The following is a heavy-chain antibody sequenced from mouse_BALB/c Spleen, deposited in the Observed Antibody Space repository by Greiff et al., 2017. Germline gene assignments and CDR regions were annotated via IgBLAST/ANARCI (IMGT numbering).Heavy chain of an antibody. CDR2: ISSGGSYT. CDR1: GFTFSSYG. Sequence: EVQVVESGGDLVKPGGSLKLSCAASGFTFSSYGMSWVRQTPDKRLEWVATISSGGSYTYYPDSVKGRFTISRDNAKNTLYLQMSSLKSEDTAMYYCARLGGNYPSYAMDYWGQGTSVTVSS. V-gene: IGHV5-6*01. CDR3: ARLGGNYPSYAMDY. D-gene: IGHD2-1*01. J-gene: IGHJ4*01.